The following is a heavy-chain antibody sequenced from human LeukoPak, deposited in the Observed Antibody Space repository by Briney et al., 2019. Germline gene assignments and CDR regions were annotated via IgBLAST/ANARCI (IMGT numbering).Heavy chain of an antibody. V-gene: IGHV3-30-3*01. J-gene: IGHJ4*02. Sequence: PGGSLRLSCAASGVTFSSYAMHWVRQAPGKGLEWVAVISYDGSNKYYADSVKGRFTISRDNSKNTLYLQMNSLRAEDTAVYYCAKGLGSGSYYYYYFDYWGQGTLVTVSS. CDR2: ISYDGSNK. CDR1: GVTFSSYA. D-gene: IGHD1-26*01. CDR3: AKGLGSGSYYYYYFDY.